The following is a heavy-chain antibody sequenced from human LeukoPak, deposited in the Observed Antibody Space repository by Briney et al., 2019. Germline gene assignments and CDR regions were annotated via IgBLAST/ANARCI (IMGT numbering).Heavy chain of an antibody. CDR1: GFTVTSNY. J-gene: IGHJ4*02. D-gene: IGHD5-24*01. V-gene: IGHV3-53*04. CDR3: ARDNIDGYNPAYFDF. Sequence: GSLRLSCAASGFTVTSNYMSWVRQAPGKGLEWVSGIYSGGSTNYAESVKGRFTISRHSSKNTVHLQMNSLRAEDTAVYYCARDNIDGYNPAYFDFWGQGTLVTVSS. CDR2: IYSGGST.